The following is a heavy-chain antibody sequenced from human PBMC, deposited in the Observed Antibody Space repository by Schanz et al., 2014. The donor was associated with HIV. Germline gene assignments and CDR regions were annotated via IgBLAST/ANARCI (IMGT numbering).Heavy chain of an antibody. CDR3: ARTVVPAKREYAMDV. V-gene: IGHV1-69*06. CDR1: GGTFSSYA. J-gene: IGHJ6*02. Sequence: QVQLVQSGAEVKKPGSSVKVSCKASGGTFSSYAISWVRQAPGQGLEWMGGIIPSFDTTNYAQTFQGRVTNTADKSTTTSYMELSSLRSEDTAVYYCARTVVPAKREYAMDVWGQGTTVSVSS. D-gene: IGHD2-2*01. CDR2: IIPSFDTT.